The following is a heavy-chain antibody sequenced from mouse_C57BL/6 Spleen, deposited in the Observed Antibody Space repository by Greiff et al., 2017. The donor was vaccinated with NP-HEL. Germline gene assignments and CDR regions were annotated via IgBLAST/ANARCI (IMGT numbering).Heavy chain of an antibody. Sequence: VKLVESGAELVKPGASVKMSCKASGYTFTTYPIEWMKQNHGKSLEWIGNFHPYNDDTKYNEKFKGKATLTVEKSSSTVYLELSRLTSDDSAVYYCARRGEYDYDWFAYWGQGTLVTVSA. CDR3: ARRGEYDYDWFAY. CDR2: FHPYNDDT. D-gene: IGHD2-4*01. V-gene: IGHV1-47*01. CDR1: GYTFTTYP. J-gene: IGHJ3*01.